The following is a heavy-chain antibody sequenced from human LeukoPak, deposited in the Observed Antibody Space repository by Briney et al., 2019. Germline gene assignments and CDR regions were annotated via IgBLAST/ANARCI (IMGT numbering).Heavy chain of an antibody. CDR2: TKSKTDGGTA. CDR3: ARDNSVRDEAWWSNP. V-gene: IGHV3-15*01. CDR1: GFTFSNAW. J-gene: IGHJ5*02. D-gene: IGHD5-24*01. Sequence: GGSLRLSCAASGFTFSNAWMSWVRQAPGKGLEWVGRTKSKTDGGTADYAAPVKGRFTISRDDSKSTLYLQMNSLRSDDTAVYYCARDNSVRDEAWWSNPWGQGTLVTVAS.